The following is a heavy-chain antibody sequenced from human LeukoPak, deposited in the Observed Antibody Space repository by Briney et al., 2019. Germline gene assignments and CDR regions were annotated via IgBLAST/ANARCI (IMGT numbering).Heavy chain of an antibody. CDR1: GGTFSSYA. D-gene: IGHD6-13*01. CDR3: ARVVWYSSSWYKFDP. J-gene: IGHJ5*02. Sequence: SVKVSCKASGGTFSSYAISWVRQAPGQGLEWMGRIIPILGIANYAQKFQGRVTITADGSTSTAYMELSSLRSEDTAVYYCARVVWYSSSWYKFDPWGQGTLVTVSS. V-gene: IGHV1-69*04. CDR2: IIPILGIA.